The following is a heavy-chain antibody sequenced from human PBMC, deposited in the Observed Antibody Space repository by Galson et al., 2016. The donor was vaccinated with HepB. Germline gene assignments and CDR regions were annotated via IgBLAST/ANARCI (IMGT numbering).Heavy chain of an antibody. CDR2: IYYSGST. J-gene: IGHJ5*02. D-gene: IGHD2-8*01. Sequence: SETLSLTCTVSGGSISSYYWSWIRQSPGKGLEWIGYIYYSGSTNYNPSLKSRVTMSADTSKNQFSLKLNSVTAADTAVYYCARVGTNGNPGWVDPWGQGPRSPSPQ. V-gene: IGHV4-59*01. CDR3: ARVGTNGNPGWVDP. CDR1: GGSISSYY.